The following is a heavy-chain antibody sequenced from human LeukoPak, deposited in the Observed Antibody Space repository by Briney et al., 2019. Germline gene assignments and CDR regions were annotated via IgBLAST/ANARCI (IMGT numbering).Heavy chain of an antibody. CDR2: IKPDGSAQ. Sequence: SGGSLRLSCATSGFTFSSNWMSWVRHVPGRGLDWVANIKPDGSAQYYAASVKGRFTVSRDNAKNSVYLQMNSLRAEDTAVYYCGSTSVAVAGGTVVELLRGFDDYWGQGTLVTVSS. CDR1: GFTFSSNW. CDR3: GSTSVAVAGGTVVELLRGFDDY. V-gene: IGHV3-7*01. D-gene: IGHD6-19*01. J-gene: IGHJ4*02.